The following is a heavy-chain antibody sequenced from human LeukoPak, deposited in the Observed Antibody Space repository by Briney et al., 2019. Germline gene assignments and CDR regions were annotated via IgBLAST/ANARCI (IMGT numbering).Heavy chain of an antibody. Sequence: PSETLSLTCTVSGGSISSSTYFWGWIRQPPGKGLEWIGTIYYSGSTYYNPSLKSRVTISVDSSKNQFSLKLSSVTAADTAVYYCARDGGATRGWYFDLWGRGTLVTVSS. CDR1: GGSISSSTYF. CDR2: IYYSGST. CDR3: ARDGGATRGWYFDL. D-gene: IGHD3-16*01. V-gene: IGHV4-39*07. J-gene: IGHJ2*01.